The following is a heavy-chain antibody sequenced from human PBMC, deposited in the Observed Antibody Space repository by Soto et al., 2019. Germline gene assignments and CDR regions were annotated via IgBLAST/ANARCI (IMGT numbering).Heavy chain of an antibody. CDR1: GYTFTGYY. D-gene: IGHD1-26*01. J-gene: IGHJ6*02. V-gene: IGHV1-2*04. CDR3: ARDVVIVGARTYYYYYGMDV. CDR2: INPNSGGT. Sequence: GASVKVSCKASGYTFTGYYMHWVRQAPGQGLEWMGWINPNSGGTNYAQKFQGWVTMTRDTSISTAYMELSRLRSDDTAVYYCARDVVIVGARTYYYYYGMDVWGQGTTVTVSS.